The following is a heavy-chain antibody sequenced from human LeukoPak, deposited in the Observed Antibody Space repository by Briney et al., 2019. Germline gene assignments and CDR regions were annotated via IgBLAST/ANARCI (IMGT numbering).Heavy chain of an antibody. CDR3: AKRGVVIRVILVGFHKEAYYFDS. J-gene: IGHJ4*02. CDR2: ISDTGGRT. V-gene: IGHV3-23*01. Sequence: GGSLRLSCAVSGITLSNYGMTWVRQAPGKGLEWVAGISDTGGRTNYADSVKGRFTISRDNPKNALYLQMNSLRAEDTAVYFCAKRGVVIRVILVGFHKEAYYFDSWGQGALVTVSS. CDR1: GITLSNYG. D-gene: IGHD3-22*01.